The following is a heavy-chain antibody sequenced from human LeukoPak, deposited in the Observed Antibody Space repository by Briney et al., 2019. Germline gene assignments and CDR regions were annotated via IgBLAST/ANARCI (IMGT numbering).Heavy chain of an antibody. D-gene: IGHD6-19*01. CDR1: GYTFTGYY. V-gene: IGHV1-2*04. Sequence: ASVTVSCEASGYTFTGYYMHWVRQAPGQGLEWMGWINPNSGGTNYAQKFQGWVTMTRDTSISTAYMELSRLRSDDTAEYYCARANGYSSGYRFDPWGQGTLVTVSS. J-gene: IGHJ5*02. CDR3: ARANGYSSGYRFDP. CDR2: INPNSGGT.